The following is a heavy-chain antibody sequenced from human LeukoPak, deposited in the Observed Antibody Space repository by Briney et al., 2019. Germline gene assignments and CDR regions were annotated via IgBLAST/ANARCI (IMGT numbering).Heavy chain of an antibody. V-gene: IGHV6-1*01. CDR3: ARGGWYSSGWYPPYYSDY. J-gene: IGHJ4*02. D-gene: IGHD6-19*01. CDR2: TYYRAKWYN. Sequence: SQTLSLTCAISGHSVSSNSAAWIWIRHSPSRGLEGLGWTYYRAKWYNDYAVYVKSRITINPDTSKKPFSLQLNSVTHEDTAVYYCARGGWYSSGWYPPYYSDYWGQGTLVTVSS. CDR1: GHSVSSNSAA.